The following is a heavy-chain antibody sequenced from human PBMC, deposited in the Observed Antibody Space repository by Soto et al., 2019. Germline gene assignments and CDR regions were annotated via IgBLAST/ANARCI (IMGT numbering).Heavy chain of an antibody. D-gene: IGHD5-12*01. CDR2: INPSGGST. CDR3: ARDLGDGYKRDWFDP. CDR1: GYTFSSYY. J-gene: IGHJ5*02. V-gene: IGHV1-46*01. Sequence: QVQLVQSGAEVKKPGASVKVSCKASGYTFSSYYMHWVRQAPGQGLEWMGIINPSGGSTSYAQKFQGRVTMTRDTSTSTGYMELSSLRSEDTAVYYCARDLGDGYKRDWFDPWGQGTLVTVSS.